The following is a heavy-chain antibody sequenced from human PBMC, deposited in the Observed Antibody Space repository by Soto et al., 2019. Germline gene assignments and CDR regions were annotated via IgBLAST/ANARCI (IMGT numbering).Heavy chain of an antibody. J-gene: IGHJ5*02. Sequence: SETLSLTCAVYGGSFSGYYWSWIRQPPGKGLEWIGEINHSGSTNYNPSLKSRVTISVDTSKNQFSLKLSSVTAADTAVYYCARGRYCSGGSCYSLRPSRFDPWGQGTLVTVSS. V-gene: IGHV4-34*01. CDR1: GGSFSGYY. CDR3: ARGRYCSGGSCYSLRPSRFDP. D-gene: IGHD2-15*01. CDR2: INHSGST.